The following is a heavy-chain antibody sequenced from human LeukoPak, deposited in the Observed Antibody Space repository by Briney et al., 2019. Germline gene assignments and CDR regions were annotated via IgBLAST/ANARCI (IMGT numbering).Heavy chain of an antibody. J-gene: IGHJ6*03. CDR2: INPNSGGT. V-gene: IGHV1-2*02. CDR3: AILSGDYYYYRGV. CDR1: GYTFTGYY. Sequence: ASVKVSCKASGYTFTGYYMHWVRQAPGQGLEWMGWINPNSGGTNYAQKFQGRVTMTRDTSISTAYMELSRLRSDDTAVYYCAILSGDYYYYRGVWGKGTTVTVSS. D-gene: IGHD3-10*01.